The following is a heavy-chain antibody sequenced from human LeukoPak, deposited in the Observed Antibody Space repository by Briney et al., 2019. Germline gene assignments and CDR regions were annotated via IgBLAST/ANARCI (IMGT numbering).Heavy chain of an antibody. V-gene: IGHV4-34*01. CDR3: ARLPASEFDFFDY. Sequence: SETLSLTCAVYGRSFSGYYWSWIRQPPGKGLEWIGEINHSGSTNYNPSLKSRVTISVDTSKNQFSLKLSSVTAADTAVYYCARLPASEFDFFDYWGQGTLVTVSS. J-gene: IGHJ4*02. CDR2: INHSGST. D-gene: IGHD1-14*01. CDR1: GRSFSGYY.